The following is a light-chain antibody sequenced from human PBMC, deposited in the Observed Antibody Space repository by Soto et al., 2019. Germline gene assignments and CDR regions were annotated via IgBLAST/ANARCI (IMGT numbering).Light chain of an antibody. CDR2: DAS. V-gene: IGKV3-11*01. CDR1: QSVSSY. J-gene: IGKJ3*01. CDR3: QHRSNWPT. Sequence: EIVLTQSPATLSLSPGERATLSCRASQSVSSYLAWYQQKPGQAPRLLIYDASNSATGIPARFSGSGSGTDFTLTISSLEPEDFAFYYCQHRSNWPTFGPGTKVDIK.